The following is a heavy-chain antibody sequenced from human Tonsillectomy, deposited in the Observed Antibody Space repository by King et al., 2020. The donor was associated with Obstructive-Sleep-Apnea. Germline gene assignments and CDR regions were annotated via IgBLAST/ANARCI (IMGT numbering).Heavy chain of an antibody. J-gene: IGHJ4*02. V-gene: IGHV5-10-1*03. CDR1: GYSFTSYW. D-gene: IGHD3-22*01. CDR3: ARDDAMID. Sequence: VQLVESGAEVKKPGESLRISCKGSGYSFTSYWISWVRQMPGQGLEWMGRMDPSASYTNYTPSFQGHFTITVDKSISTAYLQRSSLKASDTAMYYCARDDAMIDWGQGTLVTVSS. CDR2: MDPSASYT.